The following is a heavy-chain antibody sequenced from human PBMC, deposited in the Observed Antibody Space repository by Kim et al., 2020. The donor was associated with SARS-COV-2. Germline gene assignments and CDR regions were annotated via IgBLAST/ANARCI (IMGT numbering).Heavy chain of an antibody. D-gene: IGHD3-10*01. CDR2: INHSGST. CDR3: ARGRVPSGSYLFFGYYYGMDV. Sequence: SETLSLTCAVYGGSFSGYYWSWIRQPPGKGLEWIGEINHSGSTNYNPSLKSRVTISVDTSKNQFSLKLSSVTAADTAVYYCARGRVPSGSYLFFGYYYGMDVWGQGTTVTVSS. CDR1: GGSFSGYY. J-gene: IGHJ6*02. V-gene: IGHV4-34*01.